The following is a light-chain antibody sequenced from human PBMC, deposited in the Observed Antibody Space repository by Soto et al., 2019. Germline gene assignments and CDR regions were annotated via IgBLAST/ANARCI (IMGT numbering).Light chain of an antibody. V-gene: IGKV3-15*01. CDR2: GAS. CDR3: QQYDNWPCT. CDR1: QSISST. J-gene: IGKJ1*01. Sequence: EIVMTQSPATLSVSPGGRATLSCRASQSISSTLAWYQQKPGQAPRLLIHGASTRAPGFPARFSGSGSGTDFTLTISRQQAEDFAVYYCQQYDNWPCTFGQGTKVEIK.